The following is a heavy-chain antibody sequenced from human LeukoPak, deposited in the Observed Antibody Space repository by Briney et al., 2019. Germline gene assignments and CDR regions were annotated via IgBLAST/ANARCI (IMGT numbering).Heavy chain of an antibody. J-gene: IGHJ4*02. V-gene: IGHV3-23*01. CDR2: ISCSGGST. CDR3: AKEIEGIAVAASYLDY. D-gene: IGHD6-19*01. Sequence: GGSLRLSCAASGFTFSSYAMSWVRQAPGKGLEWVSAISCSGGSTYYADSVKGRFTISRDNSKNTLYLQMNSLRAEDTAVYYCAKEIEGIAVAASYLDYWGQGTLVTVSS. CDR1: GFTFSSYA.